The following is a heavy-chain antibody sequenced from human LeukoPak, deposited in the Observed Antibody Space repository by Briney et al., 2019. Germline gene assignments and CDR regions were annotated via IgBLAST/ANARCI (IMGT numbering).Heavy chain of an antibody. Sequence: PGGSLRLSCAASGFTFSSYGMHWVRQAPGKGLEWMAFIRYDGSNKYYADSVKGRFTISRDNSKNTLYLQMNSLRAEDTAVYYCAKDLYYAIVGATTCAFDIWGQGTMVTVSS. CDR1: GFTFSSYG. D-gene: IGHD1-26*01. J-gene: IGHJ3*02. CDR3: AKDLYYAIVGATTCAFDI. CDR2: IRYDGSNK. V-gene: IGHV3-30*02.